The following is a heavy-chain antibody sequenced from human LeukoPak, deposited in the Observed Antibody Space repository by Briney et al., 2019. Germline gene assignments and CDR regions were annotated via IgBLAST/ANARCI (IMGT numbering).Heavy chain of an antibody. CDR1: GGSISSGGYY. CDR3: ARRRVEMVRGVITNWFDP. V-gene: IGHV4-31*03. D-gene: IGHD3-10*01. Sequence: SETLSLTCTVPGGSISSGGYYWSWIRQHPGKGLEWIGYIYYSGSTYYNPSLKSRVTISVDTSKNQFSLKLSSVTAADTAVYYCARRRVEMVRGVITNWFDPWGQGTLVTVSS. J-gene: IGHJ5*02. CDR2: IYYSGST.